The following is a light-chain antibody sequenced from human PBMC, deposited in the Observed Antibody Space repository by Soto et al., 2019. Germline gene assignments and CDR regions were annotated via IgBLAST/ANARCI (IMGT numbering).Light chain of an antibody. CDR2: AAS. J-gene: IGKJ5*01. V-gene: IGKV1-9*01. CDR1: QGISSY. Sequence: DIQMTQSPSSLSASVVDRVTITCRASQGISSYVAWYQQNAGKAPKLLISAASTVQSGVPSWCRGSGSGTDFTLTISTLQPEDFATYYCQQLNSYPTTFGQGTRLEIK. CDR3: QQLNSYPTT.